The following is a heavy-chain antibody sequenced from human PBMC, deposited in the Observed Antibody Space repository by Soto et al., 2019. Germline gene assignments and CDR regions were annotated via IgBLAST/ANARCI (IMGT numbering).Heavy chain of an antibody. CDR1: VGSVSSGSYY. Sequence: PSSTLSLTCTVSVGSVSSGSYYWIWIRQPPGKGLEWIGYIYYSGSTNYNPSLKSRVTISVDTSKNQFSLKLSSVTAADTAVYYCARRTRGVISFDYWGQGTLVTV. D-gene: IGHD3-16*02. CDR3: ARRTRGVISFDY. J-gene: IGHJ4*02. V-gene: IGHV4-61*01. CDR2: IYYSGST.